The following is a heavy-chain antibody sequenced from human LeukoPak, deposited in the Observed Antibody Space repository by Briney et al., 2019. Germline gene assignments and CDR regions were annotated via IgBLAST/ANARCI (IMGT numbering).Heavy chain of an antibody. CDR2: IYYSGST. V-gene: IGHV4-31*02. D-gene: IGHD3-22*01. CDR1: GFTFSSYA. Sequence: LRLSCAASGFTFSSYAMSWVRQHPGKGLEWIGYIYYSGSTYYNPSLKSRVTISVDTSKNQFSLKLSSVTAADTAVYYCAVDYYDSSGYYRSYPYWGQGTLVTVSS. CDR3: AVDYYDSSGYYRSYPY. J-gene: IGHJ4*02.